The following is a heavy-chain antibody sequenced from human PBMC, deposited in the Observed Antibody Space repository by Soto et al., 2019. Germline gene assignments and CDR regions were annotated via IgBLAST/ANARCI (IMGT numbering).Heavy chain of an antibody. D-gene: IGHD2-15*01. CDR3: VGYGSGGSCYSPLSYCGMDV. CDR1: GFTFSTYA. Sequence: QVQLVESGGGVVQPGRSLRLSCAASGFTFSTYALHWVRQAPGKGLEWVAVISYDGSHKYYADSVKGRFTISRDNSNNTLYLQINSLRAEDTAVYYAVGYGSGGSCYSPLSYCGMDVVSQGTTVTVSS. CDR2: ISYDGSHK. V-gene: IGHV3-30*03. J-gene: IGHJ6*02.